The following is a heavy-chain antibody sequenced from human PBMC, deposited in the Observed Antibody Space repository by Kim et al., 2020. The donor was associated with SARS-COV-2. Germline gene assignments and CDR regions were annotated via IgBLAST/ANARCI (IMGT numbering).Heavy chain of an antibody. CDR3: AKGGYYYDSSGYYDDY. V-gene: IGHV3-23*01. J-gene: IGHJ4*02. Sequence: SVKGRFTISRDNSKNTLCLQMNSLRAEDTAVYYCAKGGYYYDSSGYYDDYWGQGTLVTVSS. D-gene: IGHD3-22*01.